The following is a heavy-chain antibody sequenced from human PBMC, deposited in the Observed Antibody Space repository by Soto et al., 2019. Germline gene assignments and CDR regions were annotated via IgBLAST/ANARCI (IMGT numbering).Heavy chain of an antibody. J-gene: IGHJ3*02. CDR1: GFTFSSYS. D-gene: IGHD3-22*01. Sequence: GGSLRLSCAASGFTFSSYSMNWVRQAPGKGLEWVSYISSSSSTIYYADSVKGRFTISRDNAKNSLYLQMNSLRDEDTAVYYCARDYYDSSGYYSAFDIWGQGTMVTVSS. CDR3: ARDYYDSSGYYSAFDI. V-gene: IGHV3-48*02. CDR2: ISSSSSTI.